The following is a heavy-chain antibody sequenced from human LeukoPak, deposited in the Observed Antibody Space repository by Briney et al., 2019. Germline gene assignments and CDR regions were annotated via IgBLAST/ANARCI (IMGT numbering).Heavy chain of an antibody. J-gene: IGHJ6*02. V-gene: IGHV4-59*01. CDR3: ARVFGEAGPPEDYYGMTS. CDR1: GGSISSYY. CDR2: IYYSGST. Sequence: SETLSLTCTVSGGSISSYYWSWIRQPPGKGLEWIGYIYYSGSTNYNPSLKSRVTISVDTSKNQFSLKLSSVTAADTAVYYCARVFGEAGPPEDYYGMTSGAKGPRSPSP. D-gene: IGHD2-21*01.